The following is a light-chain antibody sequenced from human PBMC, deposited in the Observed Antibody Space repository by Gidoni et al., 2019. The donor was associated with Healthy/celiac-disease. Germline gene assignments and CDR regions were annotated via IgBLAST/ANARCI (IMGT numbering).Light chain of an antibody. J-gene: IGKJ5*01. CDR1: QGISSY. Sequence: DIQLTQSPSFLSASVGDRVTITCRASQGISSYLAWYQQKPGKAPKLLIYAASTLQSGVPSRFSGSGSGTECTLTISSLQPEDCATYYCQQLNSDPITFGQGTRLEIK. V-gene: IGKV1-9*01. CDR3: QQLNSDPIT. CDR2: AAS.